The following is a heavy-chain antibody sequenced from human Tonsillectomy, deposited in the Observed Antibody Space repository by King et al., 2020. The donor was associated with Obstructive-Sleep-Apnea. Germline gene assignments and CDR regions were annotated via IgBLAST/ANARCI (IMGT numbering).Heavy chain of an antibody. CDR2: INSDESTR. D-gene: IGHD6-6*01. J-gene: IGHJ2*01. CDR1: GFTFSNYW. V-gene: IGHV3-74*01. Sequence: VQLVESGGGLVQPGGSLRLSCAASGFTFSNYWMHWVRQAPGKGLVWVSRINSDESTRTYADSVKGRFTISRDNAKNTLYLQMNSLRAEDTAVYYCVREGSSSSVDGYFDLWGRGTLVTVSS. CDR3: VREGSSSSVDGYFDL.